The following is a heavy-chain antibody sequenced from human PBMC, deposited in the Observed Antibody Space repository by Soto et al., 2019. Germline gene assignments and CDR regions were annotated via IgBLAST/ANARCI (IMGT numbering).Heavy chain of an antibody. CDR2: IDPNSGGT. Sequence: ASVKVSCKASGYTFTGYYIHCVRQAPGQGLEWMGWIDPNSGGTNYAQKFQGWVTMTRDTSISTAYMELSRLRSDDTAVYYCARSRRPMIVVVIGLDPWGQGTLVTAPQ. V-gene: IGHV1-2*04. J-gene: IGHJ5*02. CDR3: ARSRRPMIVVVIGLDP. CDR1: GYTFTGYY. D-gene: IGHD3-22*01.